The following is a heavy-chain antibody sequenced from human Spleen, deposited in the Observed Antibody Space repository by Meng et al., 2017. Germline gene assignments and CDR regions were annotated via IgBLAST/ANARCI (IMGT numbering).Heavy chain of an antibody. D-gene: IGHD4/OR15-4a*01. CDR2: VHESGST. CDR3: ARGGTMVNPTFDS. J-gene: IGHJ4*02. CDR1: GFSFRNAW. Sequence: GSLRLSCAASGFSFRNAWMTWVRQAPGKGLEWIGGVHESGSTYYNPSLKSRLTISMDTSKNQFSLKVTSMTAADTAVYFCARGGTMVNPTFDSWGQGTLVTVSS. V-gene: IGHV4-4*01.